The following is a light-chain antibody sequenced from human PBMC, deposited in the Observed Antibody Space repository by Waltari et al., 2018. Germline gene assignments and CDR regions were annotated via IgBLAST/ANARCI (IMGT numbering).Light chain of an antibody. J-gene: IGLJ3*02. CDR1: NSDIGGYNS. CDR2: DVS. Sequence: QSALTQPASVSGSLGQSINISCSGTNSDIGGYNSVSWYQQNPGEAPKLLIFDVSTRPSGVSSRFSAFKSGATASLTISGLQAEDEADYYCCSKTSSTASIVFGGGTTLTVL. CDR3: CSKTSSTASIV. V-gene: IGLV2-14*03.